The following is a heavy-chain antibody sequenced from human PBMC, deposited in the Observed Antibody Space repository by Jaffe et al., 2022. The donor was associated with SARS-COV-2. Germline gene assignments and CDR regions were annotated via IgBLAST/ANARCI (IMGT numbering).Heavy chain of an antibody. CDR1: GFTFSSYS. V-gene: IGHV3-21*01. CDR3: ARDRHPIAAAGRGDAFDI. J-gene: IGHJ3*02. D-gene: IGHD6-13*01. Sequence: EVQLVESGGGLVKPGGSLRLSCAASGFTFSSYSMNWVRQAPGKGLEWVSSISSSSSYIYYADSVKGRFTISRDNAKNSLYLQMNSLRAEDTAVYYCARDRHPIAAAGRGDAFDIWGQGTMVTVSS. CDR2: ISSSSSYI.